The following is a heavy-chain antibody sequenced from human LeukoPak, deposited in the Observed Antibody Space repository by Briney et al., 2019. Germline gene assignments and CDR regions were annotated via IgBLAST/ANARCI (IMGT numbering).Heavy chain of an antibody. V-gene: IGHV1-18*01. CDR2: ISAYNGNT. CDR1: GYTFTSYG. Sequence: ASVKVSCKASGYTFTSYGISWVRQAPGQGLEWMGWISAYNGNTNYAQKLQGRVTMTRSTPISTAYMELSSLRSEDTAVYYCARERQKDVGIWGQGTMVTVSS. CDR3: ARERQKDVGI. J-gene: IGHJ3*02. D-gene: IGHD3-16*01.